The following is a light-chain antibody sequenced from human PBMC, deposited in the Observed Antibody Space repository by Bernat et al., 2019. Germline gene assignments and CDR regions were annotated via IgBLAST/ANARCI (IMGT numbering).Light chain of an antibody. J-gene: IGLJ2*01. CDR2: ENK. Sequence: NFMLTQPHSVSESPGKTVTISCTRSSGNIASKYVQWYQQRPGSSPITVIYENKERPSGVPNRFSGSIDSSSNSASLTISGLQSEDEADYFWQSYDDTTVIFGGGTKLTVL. V-gene: IGLV6-57*01. CDR1: SGNIASKY. CDR3: QSYDDTTVI.